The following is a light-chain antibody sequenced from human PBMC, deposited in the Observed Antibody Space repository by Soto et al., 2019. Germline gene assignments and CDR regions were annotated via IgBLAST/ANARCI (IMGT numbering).Light chain of an antibody. V-gene: IGKV3-11*01. CDR3: QQRSNWHPIT. Sequence: EIVLTQSPATLSLSPGERATLSCRASQSISTYLAWYQQKPGQAPRLLIDDASSRAASFPVRFSGSGSGTDFTLTISSVEPYDFAVYYCQQRSNWHPITFGQGTRLEIK. CDR2: DAS. CDR1: QSISTY. J-gene: IGKJ5*01.